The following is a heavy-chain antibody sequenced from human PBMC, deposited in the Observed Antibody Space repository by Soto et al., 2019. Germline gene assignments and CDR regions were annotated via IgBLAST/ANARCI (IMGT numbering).Heavy chain of an antibody. Sequence: VGSLRLSCAASGFTFSSYSMNWVRQAPGKGLEWVSYISSSSSTIYYADSVKGRFTISRDNAKNSLYLQMNSLRDEDTAVYYCARGMYYDSSGYINWFDPWGQGTLVTVSS. CDR2: ISSSSSTI. CDR1: GFTFSSYS. V-gene: IGHV3-48*02. D-gene: IGHD3-22*01. J-gene: IGHJ5*02. CDR3: ARGMYYDSSGYINWFDP.